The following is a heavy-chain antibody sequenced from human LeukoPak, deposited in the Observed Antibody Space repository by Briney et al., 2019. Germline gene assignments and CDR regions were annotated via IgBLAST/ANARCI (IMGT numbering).Heavy chain of an antibody. Sequence: ASVKVSCKASGFTFTNSAVQWVRQARGQRLEWIGWIVVGSGNTNYAQKFQERVTITRDMSTSTAYMELSSLRSEDTAVYYCAADPHRTYYSDSSGYYPPRNAGFDPWGQGTLVTVSS. D-gene: IGHD3-22*01. CDR2: IVVGSGNT. V-gene: IGHV1-58*01. CDR1: GFTFTNSA. CDR3: AADPHRTYYSDSSGYYPPRNAGFDP. J-gene: IGHJ5*02.